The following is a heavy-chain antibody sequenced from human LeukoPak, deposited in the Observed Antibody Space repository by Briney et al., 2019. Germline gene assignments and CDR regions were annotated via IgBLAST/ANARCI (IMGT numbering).Heavy chain of an antibody. J-gene: IGHJ4*02. Sequence: PGRSLRLSCAASGFTFTNYAMPWVRQTPGKGLEWVAFVSYDGSWDSYSDSVKGRFTISRDASKNTLYLQMNSLRAEDTAVYYCTREERGYIPAFWGQGTLVTVSS. CDR2: VSYDGSWD. V-gene: IGHV3-30*01. D-gene: IGHD3-16*02. CDR3: TREERGYIPAF. CDR1: GFTFTNYA.